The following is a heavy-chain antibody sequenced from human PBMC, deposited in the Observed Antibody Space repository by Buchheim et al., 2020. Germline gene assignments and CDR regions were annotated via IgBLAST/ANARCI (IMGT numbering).Heavy chain of an antibody. Sequence: QVQLQESGPGLVKPSQTLSLTCTVSGGSINSDDFCWSWIRQPPGKGLEWIGYIYYSGSTYYSPSLKSRVTISVDTSKNQFSLKLISVTAADTAVYYCARVECSSWHGGFFDYWGQGTL. CDR1: GGSINSDDFC. J-gene: IGHJ4*02. CDR2: IYYSGST. D-gene: IGHD6-13*01. CDR3: ARVECSSWHGGFFDY. V-gene: IGHV4-30-4*01.